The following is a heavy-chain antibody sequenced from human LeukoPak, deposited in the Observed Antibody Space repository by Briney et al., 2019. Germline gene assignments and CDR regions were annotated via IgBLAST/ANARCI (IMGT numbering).Heavy chain of an antibody. J-gene: IGHJ5*02. CDR1: GGSISSYY. CDR2: INDRGST. Sequence: SETLSLTCTVFGGSISSYYWSWIRKPPGKGLEWIGEINDRGSTNYDPSLKSRVTISVDTSKNQFSLKLSSVTAADTAMYYCARYNIVVVPTAMRGWFDPWGQGNLVTVSA. D-gene: IGHD2-2*01. V-gene: IGHV4-34*01. CDR3: ARYNIVVVPTAMRGWFDP.